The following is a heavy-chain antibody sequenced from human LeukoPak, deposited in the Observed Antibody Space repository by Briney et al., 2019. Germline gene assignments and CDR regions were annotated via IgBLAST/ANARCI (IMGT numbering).Heavy chain of an antibody. D-gene: IGHD6-6*01. CDR2: ISSSSSYI. Sequence: GGSLRLSCAASGFTFSSYSMNWVRQAPGKGLEWVSSISSSSSYIYYADSVKGRFTISRDNAKTSVYLQMNSLRAEDTAVYYCARFTSSSSGAFDIWGQGTMVTVSS. CDR1: GFTFSSYS. J-gene: IGHJ3*02. CDR3: ARFTSSSSGAFDI. V-gene: IGHV3-21*01.